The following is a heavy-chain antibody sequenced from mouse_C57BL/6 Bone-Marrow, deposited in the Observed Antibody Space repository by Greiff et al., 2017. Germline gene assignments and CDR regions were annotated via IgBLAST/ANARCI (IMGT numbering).Heavy chain of an antibody. CDR1: GYTFTSYW. Sequence: QVQLKQPGAELVKPGASVKLSCKASGYTFTSYWMHWVKQRPGQGLEWIGMIHPNSGSTNYNEKFKSKATMTVDKSSSTAYMQRSSLTSEDSAVYYCAREDNYGILPWGKGTLGTVSA. CDR3: AREDNYGILP. D-gene: IGHD1-1*01. J-gene: IGHJ3*01. V-gene: IGHV1-64*01. CDR2: IHPNSGST.